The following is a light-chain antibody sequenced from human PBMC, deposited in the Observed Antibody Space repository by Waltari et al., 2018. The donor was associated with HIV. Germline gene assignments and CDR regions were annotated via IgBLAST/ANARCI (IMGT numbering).Light chain of an antibody. J-gene: IGKJ1*01. CDR3: MQALQTPRT. CDR2: LGS. Sequence: IVMTQSPNVLPVTPGEPAAISCRSSQSLLYSNGHDYLDCYLQKPGQSPQLLIYLGSNRASGVPDRFSGSGSGTDFTLKISRVGTEDVGVYYCMQALQTPRTFGQGTKVEV. CDR1: QSLLYSNGHDY. V-gene: IGKV2-28*01.